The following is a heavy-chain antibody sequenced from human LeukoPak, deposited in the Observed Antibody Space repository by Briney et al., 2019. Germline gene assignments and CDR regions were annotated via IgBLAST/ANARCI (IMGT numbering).Heavy chain of an antibody. CDR3: ARGLFGAGKGWFDP. V-gene: IGHV4-34*01. Sequence: PSETLSLTCAVYGGSFSGYYWSWIRQPPGKGLEWIGGINHSGSTNYNPSLKSRVTISVDTSKNQFSLKLSSVTAADTAVYYCARGLFGAGKGWFDPWGQGTLVTVSS. CDR2: INHSGST. CDR1: GGSFSGYY. J-gene: IGHJ5*02. D-gene: IGHD3-16*01.